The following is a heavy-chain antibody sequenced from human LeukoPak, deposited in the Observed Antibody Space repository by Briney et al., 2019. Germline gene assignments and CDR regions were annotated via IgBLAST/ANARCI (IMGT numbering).Heavy chain of an antibody. CDR3: ARDWGSYGYSYFQH. CDR1: GGTFSSYA. V-gene: IGHV1-69*13. CDR2: IIPIFGTA. D-gene: IGHD5-18*01. Sequence: ASVKVSCKASGGTFSSYAVSWVRQAPGQGLEWMGGIIPIFGTANYAQKFQGRVTITADESTSTAYMELSSLRSEDTAVYYCARDWGSYGYSYFQHWGQGTLVTVSS. J-gene: IGHJ1*01.